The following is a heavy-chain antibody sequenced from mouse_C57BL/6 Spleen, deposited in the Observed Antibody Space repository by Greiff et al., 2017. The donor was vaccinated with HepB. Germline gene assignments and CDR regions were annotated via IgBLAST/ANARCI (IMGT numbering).Heavy chain of an antibody. CDR3: AKAYYSNSLSMDY. Sequence: EVQLQESGPVLVKPGASVKMSCKASGYTFTDYYMNWVKQSHGKSLEWIGVINPYNGGTSYNQKFKGKATLTVDKSSSTAYMELNSLTSEDSAVYYCAKAYYSNSLSMDYWGQGTSVTVSS. CDR1: GYTFTDYY. CDR2: INPYNGGT. V-gene: IGHV1-19*01. J-gene: IGHJ4*01. D-gene: IGHD2-5*01.